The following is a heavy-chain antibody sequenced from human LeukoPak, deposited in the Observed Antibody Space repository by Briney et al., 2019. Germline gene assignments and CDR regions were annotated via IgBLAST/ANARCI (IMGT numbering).Heavy chain of an antibody. CDR2: ISYSGTT. Sequence: RASQTLSLTCTVSGGSISSGGYYWSWIRQHPGKGLEWIGYISYSGTTYYNPSLMSRITISVDTSKNQFSLRLSSVTAADTAVYYCARALFCGGACYSHAFDFWGQGTTVTVSS. J-gene: IGHJ3*01. CDR1: GGSISSGGYY. D-gene: IGHD2-21*02. CDR3: ARALFCGGACYSHAFDF. V-gene: IGHV4-31*03.